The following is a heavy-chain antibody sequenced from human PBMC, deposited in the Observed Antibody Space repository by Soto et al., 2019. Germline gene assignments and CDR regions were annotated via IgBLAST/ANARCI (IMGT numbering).Heavy chain of an antibody. D-gene: IGHD2-21*02. Sequence: LVESGGGVAQPGKSQTLSCAASGFTFNTYAFHWVRQAPGKGLEWVAVVSSDGKDKFYADSVSGRFTISRDDSKDTLFLHMHSLRTEDTAVYFCVRQLSFVVGTLTTREHFFQHWGGGTLVTVSS. CDR2: VSSDGKDK. CDR3: VRQLSFVVGTLTTREHFFQH. CDR1: GFTFNTYA. V-gene: IGHV3-30*04. J-gene: IGHJ1*01.